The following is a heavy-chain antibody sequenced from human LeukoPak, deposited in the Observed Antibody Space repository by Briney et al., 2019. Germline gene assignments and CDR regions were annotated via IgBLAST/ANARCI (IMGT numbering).Heavy chain of an antibody. D-gene: IGHD6-13*01. CDR3: ASTPPRMYSSPLYFDY. Sequence: SVKVSCKASGGTFSSYAISWVRQAPGQGLEWMGGIIPIFGTANYAQKFQGRVTITTDESTSTAYMELSSLRSEDTAVYYCASTPPRMYSSPLYFDYWGQGTLVTVSS. J-gene: IGHJ4*02. CDR2: IIPIFGTA. V-gene: IGHV1-69*05. CDR1: GGTFSSYA.